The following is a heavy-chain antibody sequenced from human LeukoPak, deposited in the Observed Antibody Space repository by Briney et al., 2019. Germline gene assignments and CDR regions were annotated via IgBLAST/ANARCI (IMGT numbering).Heavy chain of an antibody. D-gene: IGHD3-3*01. J-gene: IGHJ4*02. V-gene: IGHV4-59*01. CDR1: GGSISSYY. CDR2: IYYSGST. Sequence: SETLSLTCTVSGGSISSYYWSWIRQPPGKGLEWIGYIYYSGSTKYNPSLRSRVTISVDTSKNQFSLKLSSVIAADTAVYYCARLDTIFGVAKGFDYWGQGILVTVSS. CDR3: ARLDTIFGVAKGFDY.